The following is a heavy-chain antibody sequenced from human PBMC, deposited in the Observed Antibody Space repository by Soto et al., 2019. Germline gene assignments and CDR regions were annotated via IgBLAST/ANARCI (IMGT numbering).Heavy chain of an antibody. J-gene: IGHJ4*02. Sequence: GGSLRLSCAASGFTFSSYSMNWVRQAPGKGLEWVSSISSSSSYIYYADSVKGRFTISRDNAKNSLYLQMNSLRAEDTAVYYCARELRLTASGPRFDYWGQGTLVTVSS. CDR2: ISSSSSYI. V-gene: IGHV3-21*01. CDR1: GFTFSSYS. CDR3: ARELRLTASGPRFDY. D-gene: IGHD5-12*01.